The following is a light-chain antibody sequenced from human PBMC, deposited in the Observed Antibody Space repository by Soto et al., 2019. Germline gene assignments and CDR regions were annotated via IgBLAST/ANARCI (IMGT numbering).Light chain of an antibody. CDR1: QSISSW. CDR3: QQYNSHSGT. V-gene: IGKV1-5*03. CDR2: EAS. J-gene: IGKJ1*01. Sequence: DIQMTQSPSTLSASVGDRVTMTCRASQSISSWLAWYQQKPGKAPNLLIYEASSLESGVPARFSGSGSGTEFTLTISSLQPDDSATYYCQQYNSHSGTFGQGTKVEIQ.